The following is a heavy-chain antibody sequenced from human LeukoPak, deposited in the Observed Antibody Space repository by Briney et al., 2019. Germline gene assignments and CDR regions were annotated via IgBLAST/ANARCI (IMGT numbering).Heavy chain of an antibody. J-gene: IGHJ2*01. CDR1: GFTFSSYS. CDR2: ISTTSGNI. D-gene: IGHD5-24*01. Sequence: GGSLRLSCAASGFTFSSYSMNWVRQAPGKGLEWVAAISTTSGNIYYADSVKGRFTISRDNAKNSLYLQMNSLRAEDTAVYYCAREERDGYNYYWYFDLWGRGTLVTVSS. V-gene: IGHV3-21*01. CDR3: AREERDGYNYYWYFDL.